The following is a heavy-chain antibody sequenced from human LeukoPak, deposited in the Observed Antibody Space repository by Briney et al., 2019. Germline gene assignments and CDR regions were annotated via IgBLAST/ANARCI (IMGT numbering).Heavy chain of an antibody. V-gene: IGHV3-11*04. CDR1: GFTFSDYY. D-gene: IGHD3-22*01. CDR3: ARDVTYYYDSSGYGY. J-gene: IGHJ4*02. Sequence: GGSLRLSCAASGFTFSDYYMSWIRQAPGKGLEWVSYISSSGSNIYYADSVKSRFTISRDNAKNSLYLQINSLRAEDTAVYYCARDVTYYYDSSGYGYWGQGTLVTVSS. CDR2: ISSSGSNI.